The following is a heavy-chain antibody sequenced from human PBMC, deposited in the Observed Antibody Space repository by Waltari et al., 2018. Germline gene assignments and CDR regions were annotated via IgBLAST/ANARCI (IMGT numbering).Heavy chain of an antibody. V-gene: IGHV1-69-2*01. CDR3: ATGLPLDRAELAARPEIDY. D-gene: IGHD6-6*01. Sequence: EVQLVQSGAEVKKPGATVKISCKVSGYTFTDYYMHWVQQAPGKGLEWMGLVDPEAGETIYAEKCQGRVTITADTATDTAYMELSSLRSEDTAVYYCATGLPLDRAELAARPEIDYWGQGTLVTVSS. CDR1: GYTFTDYY. J-gene: IGHJ4*02. CDR2: VDPEAGET.